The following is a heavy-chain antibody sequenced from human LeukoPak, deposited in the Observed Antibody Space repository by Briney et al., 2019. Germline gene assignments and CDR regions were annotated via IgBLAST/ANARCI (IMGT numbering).Heavy chain of an antibody. Sequence: ASVKVSCKASGYTFTGYYMHWVRQAPGQGPEWMGVISPSGGSTIYAQKFQGRVTMTRDTSISTAYMELSRLRSDDTAVYYCARGPPEYCSGGSCYSGRNWIDPWGQGTLVTVSS. V-gene: IGHV1-2*02. J-gene: IGHJ5*02. CDR3: ARGPPEYCSGGSCYSGRNWIDP. CDR2: ISPSGGST. CDR1: GYTFTGYY. D-gene: IGHD2-15*01.